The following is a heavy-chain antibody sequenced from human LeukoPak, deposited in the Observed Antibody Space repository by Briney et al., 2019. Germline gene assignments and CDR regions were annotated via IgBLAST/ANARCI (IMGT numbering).Heavy chain of an antibody. J-gene: IGHJ4*02. CDR2: IYHSGST. D-gene: IGHD6-13*01. CDR1: GGSISSSNW. CDR3: ARSVRVTAAGPYYFDY. Sequence: SGTLSLTCAVSGGSISSSNWWSWVRQPPGKGLEWIGEIYHSGSTYYNPSLKSRVTISVDTSKNQFSLKVSSVTAADTAVYYCARSVRVTAAGPYYFDYWGQGTLVTVSS. V-gene: IGHV4-4*02.